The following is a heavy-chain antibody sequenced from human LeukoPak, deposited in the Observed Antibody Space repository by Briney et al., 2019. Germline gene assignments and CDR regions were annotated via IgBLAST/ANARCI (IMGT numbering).Heavy chain of an antibody. J-gene: IGHJ4*02. CDR1: GYTFTSYD. CDR2: MNPNSGNT. D-gene: IGHD2-21*01. CDR3: ARGRFSANRPPLRWLKTQVHDY. V-gene: IGHV1-8*01. Sequence: ASVKVSCKASGYTFTSYDINWVRQATGQGLEWMGWMNPNSGNTGYAQKFQGRVTMTRNTSISTAYMELSSLRSEDTAVYYCARGRFSANRPPLRWLKTQVHDYWGQGTLVIVSS.